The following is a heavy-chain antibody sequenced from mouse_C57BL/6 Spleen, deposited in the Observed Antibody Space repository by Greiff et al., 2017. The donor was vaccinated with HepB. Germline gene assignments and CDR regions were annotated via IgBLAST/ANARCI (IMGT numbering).Heavy chain of an antibody. J-gene: IGHJ2*01. CDR1: GYSITSGYY. CDR3: ARDDGYFFDY. D-gene: IGHD2-3*01. CDR2: ISYDGSN. Sequence: DVQLQESGPGLVKPSQSLSLTCSVTGYSITSGYYWNWIRQFPGNKLEWMGYISYDGSNNYNPSLKNRISITRDTSKNQFFLKLNSVTTEDTATYYCARDDGYFFDYWGQSTTLTVSS. V-gene: IGHV3-6*01.